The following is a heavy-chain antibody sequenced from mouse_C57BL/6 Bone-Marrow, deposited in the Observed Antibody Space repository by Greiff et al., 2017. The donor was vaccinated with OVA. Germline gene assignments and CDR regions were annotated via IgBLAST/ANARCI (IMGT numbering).Heavy chain of an antibody. Sequence: QVQLQQSGAELVRPGASVKLSCKASGYTFTDYYINWVKQRPGQGLEWIARIYPGSGNTYYNEKFKGKATLTAEKSSSTAYMQLSSLTSEDSAVYFCASYYYGSSYGFFAYWGQGTLVTVSA. CDR2: IYPGSGNT. J-gene: IGHJ3*01. D-gene: IGHD1-1*01. V-gene: IGHV1-76*01. CDR3: ASYYYGSSYGFFAY. CDR1: GYTFTDYY.